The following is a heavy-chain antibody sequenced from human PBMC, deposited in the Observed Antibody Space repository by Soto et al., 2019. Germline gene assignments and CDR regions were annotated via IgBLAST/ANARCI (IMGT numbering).Heavy chain of an antibody. J-gene: IGHJ5*02. Sequence: TSDTLSLTCTFYGGSVSSGSYYLSWIRQPPGKGLEWIGYIYYSGSTNYNPSLKSRVTISVDTSKNQFSLKLSSVTAADTAVYYCARDSLNTFHYYYDSSGYYSPGWFDPWGQGTLVTVSS. CDR1: GGSVSSGSYY. CDR3: ARDSLNTFHYYYDSSGYYSPGWFDP. V-gene: IGHV4-61*01. CDR2: IYYSGST. D-gene: IGHD3-22*01.